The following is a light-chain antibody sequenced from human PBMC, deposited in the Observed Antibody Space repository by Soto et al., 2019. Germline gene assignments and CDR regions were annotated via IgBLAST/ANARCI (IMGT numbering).Light chain of an antibody. CDR3: FSYTTSSTYV. CDR2: GVT. V-gene: IGLV2-14*01. Sequence: QSVLTQPASVSGSPGQSITISCTGTSSDVGIYNYVSWYQQEPGKAPQLLIYGVTSRPSGVSDRFSGSKSGNTASLTISGLQAEDESDYYCFSYTTSSTYVFGTGTKVTVL. J-gene: IGLJ1*01. CDR1: SSDVGIYNY.